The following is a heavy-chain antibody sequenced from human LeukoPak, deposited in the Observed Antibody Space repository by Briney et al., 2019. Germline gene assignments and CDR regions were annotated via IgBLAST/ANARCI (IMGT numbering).Heavy chain of an antibody. D-gene: IGHD1-20*01. V-gene: IGHV3-48*02. CDR1: GFTFSSYS. CDR2: ISSSSNTI. CDR3: ARGSVTGTTYYYYGMDV. Sequence: GGSLRLSCAASGFTFSSYSMNWVRQAPGKGLEWASYISSSSNTIYYADSVKGRFTISRDNAKNSLYLQMSSLRDEDTAVYYCARGSVTGTTYYYYGMDVWGQGTTVTVSS. J-gene: IGHJ6*02.